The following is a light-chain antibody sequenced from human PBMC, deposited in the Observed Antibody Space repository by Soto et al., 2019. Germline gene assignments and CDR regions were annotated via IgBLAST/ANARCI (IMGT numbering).Light chain of an antibody. Sequence: VQMTQAPSTLSASVGDKVTITCRASQSLPSTWLAWFQQSPGKAPHVLIYKGSALASGVSSRFSGSGSGTEFALSISSLQPVDFATYFFQQYAARSPWTFGQGTRV. J-gene: IGKJ1*01. V-gene: IGKV1-5*03. CDR1: QSLPSTW. CDR3: QQYAARSPWT. CDR2: KGS.